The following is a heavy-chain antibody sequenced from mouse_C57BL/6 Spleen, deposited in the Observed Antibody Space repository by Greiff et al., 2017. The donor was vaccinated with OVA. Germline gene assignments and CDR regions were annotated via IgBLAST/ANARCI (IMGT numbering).Heavy chain of an antibody. CDR3: AREEITRSYFDY. CDR1: GYTFTSYW. V-gene: IGHV1-52*01. Sequence: QVQLQQPGAELVRPGSSVKLSCKASGYTFTSYWMHWVKQRPIQGLEWIGNIDPSDSETHSNQKFKDKATLTVDKSSSTAYMQLSSLTSEDSAVYYCAREEITRSYFDYWGQGTTLTVSS. D-gene: IGHD1-1*01. CDR2: IDPSDSET. J-gene: IGHJ2*01.